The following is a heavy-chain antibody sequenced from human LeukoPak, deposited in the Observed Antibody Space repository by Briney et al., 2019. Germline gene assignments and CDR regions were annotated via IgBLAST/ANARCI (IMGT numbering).Heavy chain of an antibody. CDR2: MNPNSGNT. CDR1: GYTFTSYD. D-gene: IGHD1-26*01. Sequence: GASVKVSCKASGYTFTSYDINWVRQATGQGLEWMGWMNPNSGNTGYAQRFQGRVTMTRNTSISTAYMELSSLRSEDTAVYYCARGQVGATFPDYWGQGTLVTVSS. CDR3: ARGQVGATFPDY. J-gene: IGHJ4*02. V-gene: IGHV1-8*01.